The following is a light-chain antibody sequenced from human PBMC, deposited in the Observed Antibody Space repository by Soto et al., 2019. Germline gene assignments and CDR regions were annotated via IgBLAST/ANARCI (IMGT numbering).Light chain of an antibody. J-gene: IGKJ1*01. CDR3: QQYGSSHRA. CDR1: QSVSSN. Sequence: IVITQSPATLSVSPGERATLSCRASQSVSSNLAWYQQKPGQAPRLLIYGASTRATGIPARFSGSGSGTEFTLTISSLQSEDFAVDYCQQYGSSHRAFGQGTKVDIK. CDR2: GAS. V-gene: IGKV3-15*01.